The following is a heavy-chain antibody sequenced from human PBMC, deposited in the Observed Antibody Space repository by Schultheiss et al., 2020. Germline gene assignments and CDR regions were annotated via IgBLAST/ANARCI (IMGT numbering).Heavy chain of an antibody. V-gene: IGHV4-4*07. D-gene: IGHD1-26*01. CDR1: GGSISSYY. Sequence: SETLSLTCTVSGGSISSYYWSWIRQPAGKGLEWIGRIYTSGSTNYNPSLKSRVTISVDRSKNQFSLKLSSVTAADTAVYYCARVSVKWDLSGTGSLDYWGQGTLVTVYS. J-gene: IGHJ4*02. CDR2: IYTSGST. CDR3: ARVSVKWDLSGTGSLDY.